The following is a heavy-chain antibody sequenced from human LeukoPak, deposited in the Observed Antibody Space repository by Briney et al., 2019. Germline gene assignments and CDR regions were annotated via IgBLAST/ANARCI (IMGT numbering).Heavy chain of an antibody. J-gene: IGHJ5*02. Sequence: GGSLRLSCAASGFTVSSNYMSWVRQAPGKGLEWVSVIYSGGSTYYADSVKGRFTISRDNSKNTLYLQMNSLRAEDTAVYYCARVLYSSSPRFDPWGQGTLVTVSS. D-gene: IGHD6-13*01. CDR3: ARVLYSSSPRFDP. CDR2: IYSGGST. V-gene: IGHV3-53*01. CDR1: GFTVSSNY.